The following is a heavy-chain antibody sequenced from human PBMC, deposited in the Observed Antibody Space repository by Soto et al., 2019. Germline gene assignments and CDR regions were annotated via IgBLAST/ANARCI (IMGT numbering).Heavy chain of an antibody. J-gene: IGHJ4*02. D-gene: IGHD3-22*01. V-gene: IGHV4-30-4*01. CDR3: ARGCSPWDDSSGYYWDY. CDR1: GGSISSGDYY. CDR2: IYYSGST. Sequence: SETLSLTCTVSGGSISSGDYYWSWIRQPPGKGLEWIGYIYYSGSTYYNPSLKSRVTISVDTSKDQFSLKLSSVTAADTAVYYCARGCSPWDDSSGYYWDYWGQGTLVTVSS.